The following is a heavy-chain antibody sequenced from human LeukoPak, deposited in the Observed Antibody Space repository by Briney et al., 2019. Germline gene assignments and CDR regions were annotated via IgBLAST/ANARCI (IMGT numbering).Heavy chain of an antibody. CDR1: GGSFSGYY. Sequence: SETLSLTCAVYGGSFSGYYWSWIRQPPGKGLEWIGEINHSGSTNYNPSLKSRVTISVDTSKNQFSLKLSSVTAADTAVYYCARVVPAAMLNYFDYWGQGTLVTVSS. J-gene: IGHJ4*02. V-gene: IGHV4-34*01. CDR2: INHSGST. CDR3: ARVVPAAMLNYFDY. D-gene: IGHD2-2*01.